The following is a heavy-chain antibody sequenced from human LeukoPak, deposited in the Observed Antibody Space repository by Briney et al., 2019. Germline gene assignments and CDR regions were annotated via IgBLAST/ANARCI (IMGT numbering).Heavy chain of an antibody. CDR1: GGTFSSYA. CDR2: IIPILGIA. Sequence: ASVKVSCKASGGTFSSYAISWVRQAPGQGLEWMGRIIPILGIANYAQKFQGRVTVTADKSTSTAYMELSSLRSEDTAVYYCARTLYVWGGYRYHPPPDFDYWGQGTLVTVSS. V-gene: IGHV1-69*04. J-gene: IGHJ4*02. CDR3: ARTLYVWGGYRYHPPPDFDY. D-gene: IGHD3-16*02.